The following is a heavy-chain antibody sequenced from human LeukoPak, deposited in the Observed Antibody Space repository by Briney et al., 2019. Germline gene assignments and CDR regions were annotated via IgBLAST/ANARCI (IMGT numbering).Heavy chain of an antibody. J-gene: IGHJ4*02. CDR2: TYYRSKWYS. CDR3: ARSPQWLNY. V-gene: IGHV6-1*01. D-gene: IGHD6-19*01. CDR1: GDSVSSDSAT. Sequence: SQTLSLTCAISGDSVSSDSATWNWIRQSPSRGLEWLGRTYYRSKWYSAYAVSVKSRISINSDTSKNQFSLQLNSVTPEDTAIYYCARSPQWLNYWGQGTLVTVSS.